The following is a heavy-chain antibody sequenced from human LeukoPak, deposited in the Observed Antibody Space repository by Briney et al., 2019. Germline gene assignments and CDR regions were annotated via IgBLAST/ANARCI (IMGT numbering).Heavy chain of an antibody. D-gene: IGHD5-24*01. Sequence: GGSLRLSCAASAFSFSDYNMNWVRQAPGKGLEWISGISPSGDITYYADSVKGRFTISRDNSDNTVYLHMSSLRAGDTAVYFCAKDDAWIQFNDWGQGTLVTVSS. J-gene: IGHJ4*02. CDR3: AKDDAWIQFND. CDR2: ISPSGDIT. V-gene: IGHV3-23*01. CDR1: AFSFSDYN.